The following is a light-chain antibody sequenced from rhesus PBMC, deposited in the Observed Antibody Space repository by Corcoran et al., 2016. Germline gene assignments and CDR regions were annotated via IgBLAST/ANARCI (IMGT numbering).Light chain of an antibody. CDR3: QQYNSGPWT. CDR1: QSISSW. Sequence: DIQMTQSPSSLSASVGDTVTITCRASQSISSWLAWYQQKPGKAPKLLIYKASSLQSGVPSRFSGSGAGTDFTLTISNLQSEDFATYYCQQYNSGPWTFGHGTKVEI. J-gene: IGKJ1*01. V-gene: IGKV1-22*01. CDR2: KAS.